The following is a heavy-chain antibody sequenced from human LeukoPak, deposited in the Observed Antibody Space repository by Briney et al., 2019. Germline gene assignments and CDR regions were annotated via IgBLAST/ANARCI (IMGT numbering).Heavy chain of an antibody. Sequence: PSQTLSLTCIVSGGSISSGDYYWTWIRQPPGKGLEWIGYIYHSGNTYYNQSLKSRVTISVDTSKSQFSLKLSSVTAADTAVYYCARGRGDYGKKFDPWGQGTLVTVSS. D-gene: IGHD4-17*01. CDR2: IYHSGNT. CDR1: GGSISSGDYY. J-gene: IGHJ5*02. CDR3: ARGRGDYGKKFDP. V-gene: IGHV4-30-4*01.